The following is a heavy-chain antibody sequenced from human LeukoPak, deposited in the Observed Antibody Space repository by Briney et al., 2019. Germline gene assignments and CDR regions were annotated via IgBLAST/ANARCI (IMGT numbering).Heavy chain of an antibody. CDR3: ASPFSSNWYDAFHF. D-gene: IGHD6-13*01. V-gene: IGHV4-59*01. CDR1: GGPITGYY. Sequence: PSETLSLTCTVFGGPITGYYWSWIRQPPGKGLEWIGYVSYRGSTNYNPSLKSRVTISVDTSKDQFSLKLSSVTAADEAVYFCASPFSSNWYDAFHFWGQGTMVTVSS. CDR2: VSYRGST. J-gene: IGHJ3*01.